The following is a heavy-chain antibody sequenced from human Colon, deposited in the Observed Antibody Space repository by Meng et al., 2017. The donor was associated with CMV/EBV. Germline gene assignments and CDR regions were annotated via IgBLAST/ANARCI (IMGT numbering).Heavy chain of an antibody. Sequence: TCALYGGSFTGYYYSWLRQPPGKGLEWIGEIDHMESTNYNPSLKSRVTLSIATSKNQFSLRLNSVTAADTAVYFCARRVGSGKYYFDNWSQGALVTVSS. D-gene: IGHD3-10*01. CDR2: IDHMEST. CDR1: GGSFTGYY. V-gene: IGHV4-34*01. CDR3: ARRVGSGKYYFDN. J-gene: IGHJ4*02.